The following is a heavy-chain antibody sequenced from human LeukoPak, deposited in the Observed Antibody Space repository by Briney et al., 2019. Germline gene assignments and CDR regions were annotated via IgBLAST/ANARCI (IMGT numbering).Heavy chain of an antibody. CDR3: AKDFFGELLSGLNWFDP. Sequence: GGSLRLSCAASGFTFSSYWFHWVRQTPGKGLVWVSRINEDGSTTNYADAVKGRFTISRDNAKNTLYLQMNSLRAEDTALYYCAKDFFGELLSGLNWFDPWGQGTLVTVSS. CDR1: GFTFSSYW. D-gene: IGHD3-10*01. J-gene: IGHJ5*02. V-gene: IGHV3-74*01. CDR2: INEDGSTT.